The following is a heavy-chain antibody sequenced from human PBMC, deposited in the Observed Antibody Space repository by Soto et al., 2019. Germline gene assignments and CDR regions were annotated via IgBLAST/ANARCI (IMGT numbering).Heavy chain of an antibody. V-gene: IGHV4-31*03. Sequence: QVQLQESGPGLVKPSQTLSLTCTVSGGSISSGGYYWSWIRQHPGKGLEWIGYIYYSGSTYYNPSLKSRVTISVDTSKNQFSLKLSSVTAADTAVYYCVRDDSSSGDAFDIWGQGTMVTVSS. CDR2: IYYSGST. D-gene: IGHD6-6*01. CDR1: GGSISSGGYY. CDR3: VRDDSSSGDAFDI. J-gene: IGHJ3*02.